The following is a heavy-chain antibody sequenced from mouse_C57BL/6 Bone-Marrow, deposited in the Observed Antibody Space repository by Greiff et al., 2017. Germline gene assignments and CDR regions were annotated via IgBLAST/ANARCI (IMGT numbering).Heavy chain of an antibody. Sequence: DVKLVESGGGLVKPGGSLKLSCAASGFTFSDYGMHWVRQAPGKGLEWVAYICSGSSTTYYADTVKGRFTISRDNAKTTLFLQMTSLRSEDTAMYYCARDEVFDYWGQGTTLTVSS. V-gene: IGHV5-17*01. J-gene: IGHJ2*01. CDR2: ICSGSSTT. CDR3: ARDEVFDY. CDR1: GFTFSDYG.